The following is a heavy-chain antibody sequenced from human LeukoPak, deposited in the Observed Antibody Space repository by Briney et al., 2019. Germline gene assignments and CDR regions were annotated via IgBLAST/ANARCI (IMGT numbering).Heavy chain of an antibody. J-gene: IGHJ4*01. Sequence: KRGESLKISCQTSGFTFTNYWIGWVRQMPGQGLEWMGIIYPGDSNTKYSPSFRGQVTMSADKSTSTAYLQWGSLKASDTAMYFCARGDASMATGFNYWGQGTLVTVSS. D-gene: IGHD6-6*01. V-gene: IGHV5-51*01. CDR2: IYPGDSNT. CDR1: GFTFTNYW. CDR3: ARGDASMATGFNY.